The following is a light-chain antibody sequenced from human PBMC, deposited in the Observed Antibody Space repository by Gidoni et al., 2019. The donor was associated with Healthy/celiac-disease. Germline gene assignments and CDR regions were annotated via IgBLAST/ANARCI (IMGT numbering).Light chain of an antibody. V-gene: IGKV1-39*01. CDR3: QQSYSTLYT. Sequence: DIQMTQSPSSLSASVGDRVTITCRASQSISSYLNWYQQKPGKAPKLLIYAASSLQRWVPSRFSGSGSVTDFTLTISSLQPEDFATYYCQQSYSTLYTFGQGTKLEIK. J-gene: IGKJ2*01. CDR2: AAS. CDR1: QSISSY.